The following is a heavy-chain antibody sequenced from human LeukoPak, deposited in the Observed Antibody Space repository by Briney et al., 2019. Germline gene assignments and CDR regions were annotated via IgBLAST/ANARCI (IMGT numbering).Heavy chain of an antibody. CDR2: IIPIFGTA. D-gene: IGHD2-2*01. CDR3: ARDREDIVVVPAAKGGYYYYYMDV. CDR1: VGTFSSYA. V-gene: IGHV1-69*05. Sequence: GASVKVSFKASVGTFSSYAISWVRQAPGQGLEWMGGIIPIFGTANYAQKFQGRATITTDESTNTAYMELSSLRSEDTAVYYCARDREDIVVVPAAKGGYYYYYMDVWGKGTTVTVSS. J-gene: IGHJ6*03.